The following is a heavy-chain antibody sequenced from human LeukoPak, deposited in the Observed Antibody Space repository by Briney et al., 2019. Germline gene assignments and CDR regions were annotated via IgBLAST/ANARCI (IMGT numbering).Heavy chain of an antibody. CDR1: GGSISSYY. CDR2: IYYSGST. CDR3: ARAGPQWEMRVIDY. V-gene: IGHV4-59*01. Sequence: PSETLSLTCTVSGGSISSYYWSWIRQPPGKGLEWIGYIYYSGSTNYNPSLKSRVTISVDTSKNQFSLKLSSVTAADTAVYYCARAGPQWEMRVIDYWGQGTLVTVSS. D-gene: IGHD1-26*01. J-gene: IGHJ4*02.